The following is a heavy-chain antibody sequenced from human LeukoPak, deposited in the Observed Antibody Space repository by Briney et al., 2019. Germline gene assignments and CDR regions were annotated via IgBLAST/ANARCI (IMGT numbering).Heavy chain of an antibody. CDR1: GFTFSSYE. V-gene: IGHV3-48*03. CDR2: ISSGSTI. J-gene: IGHJ4*02. Sequence: GGSLRLSCAASGFTFSSYEMNWVRQAPGKGLEWVSYISSGSTIYDADSVKGRFTVSRDNSKNTLYLQMNSLRAEDTAVYYCARDRWVALGIAAAGTGLDYWGQGTLVTVSS. D-gene: IGHD6-13*01. CDR3: ARDRWVALGIAAAGTGLDY.